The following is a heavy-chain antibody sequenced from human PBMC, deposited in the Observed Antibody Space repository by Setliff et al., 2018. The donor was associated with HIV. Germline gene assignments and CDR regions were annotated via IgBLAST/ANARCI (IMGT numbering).Heavy chain of an antibody. V-gene: IGHV3-7*03. CDR2: IKEDSSDK. J-gene: IGHJ4*02. D-gene: IGHD2-2*01. Sequence: GGSLRLSCVGSGFTLSQHYMSWVRQAPGKGLEWVANIKEDSSDKFYVDSVKGRFTISRDNAKNSLYLQMNSLRAEDTAVYFCAKGAVPAAIGGYYFDSWGQGTLVTVSS. CDR1: GFTLSQHY. CDR3: AKGAVPAAIGGYYFDS.